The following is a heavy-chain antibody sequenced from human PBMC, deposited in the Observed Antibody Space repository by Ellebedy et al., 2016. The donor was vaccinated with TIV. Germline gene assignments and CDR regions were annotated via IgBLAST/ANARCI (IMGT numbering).Heavy chain of an antibody. CDR1: GGSISSGGYY. V-gene: IGHV4-31*03. Sequence: SETLSLXCTVSGGSISSGGYYWSWIRQHPGKGLEWIGYIYYSGSTYYNPSLKSRVTISVDTSKNQFSLKLSSVTAADTAVYYCARAPGYSSGWDTYYYYYGMDVWGQGTTVTVSS. CDR2: IYYSGST. CDR3: ARAPGYSSGWDTYYYYYGMDV. J-gene: IGHJ6*02. D-gene: IGHD6-19*01.